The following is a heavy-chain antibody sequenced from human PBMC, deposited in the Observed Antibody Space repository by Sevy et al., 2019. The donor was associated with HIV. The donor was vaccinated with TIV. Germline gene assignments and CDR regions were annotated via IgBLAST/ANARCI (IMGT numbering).Heavy chain of an antibody. J-gene: IGHJ5*02. D-gene: IGHD2-21*01. CDR1: GFPFTEAW. V-gene: IGHV3-15*01. CDR3: RPGHYSDL. Sequence: GGSLRLSCAASGFPFTEAWMNWVRQAPGKGLEWVGRIKPKNDGETTDYHAPVKGRFTISRDDSKNMLYLQMNSLNVEDTAVYYCRPGHYSDLSGQGTLVTVSS. CDR2: IKPKNDGETT.